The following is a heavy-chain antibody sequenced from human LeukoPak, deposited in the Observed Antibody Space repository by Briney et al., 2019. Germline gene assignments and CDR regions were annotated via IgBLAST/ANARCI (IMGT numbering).Heavy chain of an antibody. CDR2: ISYDGSNK. D-gene: IGHD2-8*01. Sequence: PGRSLRLSCAASGFTFSSYGMHWVRQAPGKGLEWVAVISYDGSNKYYADSVKGRFTISRDNSKNTLYLQMNSLRAEDTAVYYCAKESRRYCTNPVWFDPWGQGTLVTVSS. CDR3: AKESRRYCTNPVWFDP. J-gene: IGHJ5*02. V-gene: IGHV3-30*18. CDR1: GFTFSSYG.